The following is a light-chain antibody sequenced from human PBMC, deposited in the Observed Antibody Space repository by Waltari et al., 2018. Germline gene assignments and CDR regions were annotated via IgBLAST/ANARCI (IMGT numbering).Light chain of an antibody. CDR2: WAS. J-gene: IGKJ4*01. CDR3: QQYYSTPLT. Sequence: DIVMTQSPDSLAVSLGERATINCKSSQSVLYSSNNKNYLAWYQQKPGQPPTLLIYWASTRESWVPDRFSGSGSGTDFTLTISSLQAEDVAVYYCQQYYSTPLTFGGGTKVEIK. CDR1: QSVLYSSNNKNY. V-gene: IGKV4-1*01.